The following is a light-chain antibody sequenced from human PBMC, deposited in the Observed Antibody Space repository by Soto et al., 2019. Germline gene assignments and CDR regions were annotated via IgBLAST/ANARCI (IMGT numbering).Light chain of an antibody. V-gene: IGLV1-44*01. CDR3: AAWDDSLKAI. Sequence: QSVLTQPPSVSGTPGQRFTISCSGSSSNIGSNTVNWYQQFPGTAPRLLIYSSYQRPSGVPDRFSGSQSGTSASLAISGLQSDDEADYYCAAWDDSLKAIFGGGTQLTVL. CDR2: SSY. J-gene: IGLJ7*01. CDR1: SSNIGSNT.